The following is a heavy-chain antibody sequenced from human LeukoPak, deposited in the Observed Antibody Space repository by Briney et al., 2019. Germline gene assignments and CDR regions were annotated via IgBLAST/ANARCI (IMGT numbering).Heavy chain of an antibody. Sequence: GGSLRLSCAASGFTFSNAWMSWVRQAPGKGLEWVGRIKSKTDGGTTDYAAPVKGRFTISRDDSKNTLYLQMNSLKTEDTAVYYCTTRATVTYYYGMDVWGQGTTVTVSS. CDR3: TTRATVTYYYGMDV. J-gene: IGHJ6*02. CDR2: IKSKTDGGTT. V-gene: IGHV3-15*01. CDR1: GFTFSNAW. D-gene: IGHD4-17*01.